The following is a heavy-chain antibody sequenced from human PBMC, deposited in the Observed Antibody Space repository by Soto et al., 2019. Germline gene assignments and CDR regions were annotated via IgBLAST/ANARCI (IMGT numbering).Heavy chain of an antibody. V-gene: IGHV4-4*07. CDR2: IYTSGST. CDR1: GGSINDYY. J-gene: IGHJ3*02. D-gene: IGHD3-22*01. CDR3: ARVFRLYDSSGYYKGDAFDI. Sequence: TLSLTCTASGGSINDYYWSWIRQPAGKGLEWIGRIYTSGSTNDNPSLKSRVTMSVDTSKNQFSLKLSSVTAADTAVYYCARVFRLYDSSGYYKGDAFDIWGQGTMVTVSS.